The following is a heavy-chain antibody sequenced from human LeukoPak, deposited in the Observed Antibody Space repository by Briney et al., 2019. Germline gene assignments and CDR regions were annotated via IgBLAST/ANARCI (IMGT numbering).Heavy chain of an antibody. CDR1: GFTFSSYA. Sequence: GGSLRLSCAASGFTFSSYAMSWVRQAPGKGLEWVSAISGSGGSTYYADSVKGRFTISRDNSKNTLYLQMNSLRVEDTAVYYCARRIAAAGFDYWGQGTLVTVSS. CDR3: ARRIAAAGFDY. CDR2: ISGSGGST. D-gene: IGHD6-13*01. J-gene: IGHJ4*02. V-gene: IGHV3-23*01.